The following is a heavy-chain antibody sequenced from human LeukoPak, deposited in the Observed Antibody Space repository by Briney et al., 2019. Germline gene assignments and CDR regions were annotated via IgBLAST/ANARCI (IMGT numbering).Heavy chain of an antibody. CDR2: IKQDGSQK. V-gene: IGHV3-7*01. CDR3: ARGGTYDI. CDR1: GFTYSRYW. Sequence: PGGSPRLSCVVSGFTYSRYWMTWFRQAPGKELEWVANIKQDGSQKNYVDSVKGQFTISRDNAKKSLYLQMNSLRGEDTAVYFCARGGTYDIWGQGTRVTVSS. J-gene: IGHJ3*02.